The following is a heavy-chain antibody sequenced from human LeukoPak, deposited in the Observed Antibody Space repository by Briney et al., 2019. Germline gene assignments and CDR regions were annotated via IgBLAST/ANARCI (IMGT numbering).Heavy chain of an antibody. Sequence: ASVKVSCKASGGTFSSYAISWVRQAPGQGLEWMGWINAGNGNTKYSQKFQGRVTITRDTSASTAYMELSSLRSEDTAVYYCARESSSSWYEEYYYYGMDVWGQGTTVTVSS. CDR3: ARESSSSWYEEYYYYGMDV. J-gene: IGHJ6*02. CDR1: GGTFSSYA. D-gene: IGHD6-13*01. V-gene: IGHV1-3*01. CDR2: INAGNGNT.